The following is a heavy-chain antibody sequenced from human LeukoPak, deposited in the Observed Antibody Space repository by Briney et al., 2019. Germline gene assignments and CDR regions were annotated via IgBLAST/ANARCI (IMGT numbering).Heavy chain of an antibody. J-gene: IGHJ4*02. V-gene: IGHV3-48*03. CDR3: ARGRTSGYAGTFDY. CDR1: GFTFSSYE. Sequence: PGGSLRLSCAASGFTFSSYEMNWVRQAPGKGLEWVSYISSSASTIYYADSVKGRFTISRDNAKNSLYLQMNSLRAEGTAVYYCARGRTSGYAGTFDYWGQGTLVTVSS. CDR2: ISSSASTI. D-gene: IGHD3-22*01.